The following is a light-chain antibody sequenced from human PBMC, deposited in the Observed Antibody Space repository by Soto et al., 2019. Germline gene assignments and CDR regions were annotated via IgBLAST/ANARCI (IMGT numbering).Light chain of an antibody. Sequence: DIQMTQSPSTLSASVGDRVTSTCRASQSISSGLAWYQQKPGKAPKLLIYKASSLESGVPSRFSGSGSGTEFTLTISSLQPDDFATYYCQQYNSYPLTFGPGTKVDIK. V-gene: IGKV1-5*03. CDR3: QQYNSYPLT. J-gene: IGKJ3*01. CDR1: QSISSG. CDR2: KAS.